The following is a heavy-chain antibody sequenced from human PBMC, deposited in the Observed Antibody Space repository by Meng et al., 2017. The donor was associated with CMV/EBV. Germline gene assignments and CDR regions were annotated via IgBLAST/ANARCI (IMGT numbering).Heavy chain of an antibody. CDR3: ARTNYYDSSGYSGGYYYYGMDV. CDR1: GGSISSYY. Sequence: SETLSLTCTVSGGSISSYYWSWIRQPPGKGLEWIGYIYYSGSTNYNPSLKSRVTIPVDTSKNQFSLKLSSVTAADTAVYYCARTNYYDSSGYSGGYYYYGMDVWGQGTTVTVSS. J-gene: IGHJ6*02. CDR2: IYYSGST. D-gene: IGHD3-22*01. V-gene: IGHV4-59*01.